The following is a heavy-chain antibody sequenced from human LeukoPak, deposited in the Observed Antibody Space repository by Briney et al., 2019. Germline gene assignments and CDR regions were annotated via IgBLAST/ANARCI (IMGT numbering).Heavy chain of an antibody. CDR3: ARDGAYGEVVG. V-gene: IGHV3-21*01. Sequence: AGSLRLSCAASGLTLASYSTNWVSQAEGEGMEWVSSISSSSSYIYHADSVKGRFTISRDNAKNSLYLQMNSLRAEDTAVYYCARDGAYGEVVGWGQGTLVTVSS. CDR1: GLTLASYS. CDR2: ISSSSSYI. J-gene: IGHJ4*02. D-gene: IGHD4-17*01.